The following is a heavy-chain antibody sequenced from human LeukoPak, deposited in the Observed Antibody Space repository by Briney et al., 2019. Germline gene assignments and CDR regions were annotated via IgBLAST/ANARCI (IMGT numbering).Heavy chain of an antibody. J-gene: IGHJ4*02. CDR1: GASISTYY. CDR2: ILYSGYT. V-gene: IGHV4-59*01. Sequence: SETLSLTCSVSGASISTYYWSWIRQTPARGLEWIGYILYSGYTNYNPSLQGRVTMSLDTSKNQFSLKLRSVTAADTAVYYCARGDVLVRGAPDNWGQGTLVTVSS. D-gene: IGHD3-10*01. CDR3: ARGDVLVRGAPDN.